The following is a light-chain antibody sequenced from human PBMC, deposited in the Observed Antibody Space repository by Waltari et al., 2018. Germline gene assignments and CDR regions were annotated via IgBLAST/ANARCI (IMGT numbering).Light chain of an antibody. CDR3: SSYTGSNNLV. CDR2: DFS. Sequence: QSALTQPASVSGSPGQSITIPCTGPSRDVGGYTYVSWYQQHPGKAPKLMIYDFSNRPSGVSNRFSGSKSGSTASLTVSGLQSEDEADYFCSSYTGSNNLVFGGGTKLTVL. V-gene: IGLV2-14*03. CDR1: SRDVGGYTY. J-gene: IGLJ2*01.